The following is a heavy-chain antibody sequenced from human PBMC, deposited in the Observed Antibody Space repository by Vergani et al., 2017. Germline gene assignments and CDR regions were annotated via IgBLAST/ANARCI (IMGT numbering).Heavy chain of an antibody. CDR3: AKDLVVVVAATDAFDI. J-gene: IGHJ3*02. V-gene: IGHV3-23*01. CDR2: ISGQNFRT. CDR1: GFTFTAHG. Sequence: EVQLLESGGDLVQPGGSLRLSCAASGFTFTAHGLNWVRQAPWKGLELVSGISGQNFRTYYADSVKVRFTISRDNSKNTLYLQMNSLRAEDTAVYYCAKDLVVVVAATDAFDIWGQGTMVTVSS. D-gene: IGHD2-15*01.